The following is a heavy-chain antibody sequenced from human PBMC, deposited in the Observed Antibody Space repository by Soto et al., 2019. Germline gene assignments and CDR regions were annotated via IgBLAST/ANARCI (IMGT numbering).Heavy chain of an antibody. D-gene: IGHD6-19*01. J-gene: IGHJ3*02. CDR1: GYTFTGSY. V-gene: IGHV1-2*04. CDR2: INPNSGGT. Sequence: ASVKVSCKASGYTFTGSYMHWVRQAPGQGLEWMGWINPNSGGTNYAQKFQGWVTMTRDTSISTAYMELSRLRSDDTAVYYCAREEGIGQWLVDAFDIWGQGTMVTVSS. CDR3: AREEGIGQWLVDAFDI.